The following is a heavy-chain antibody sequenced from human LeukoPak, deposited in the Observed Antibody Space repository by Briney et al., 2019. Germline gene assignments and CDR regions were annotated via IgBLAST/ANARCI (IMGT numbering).Heavy chain of an antibody. D-gene: IGHD6-19*01. CDR1: GGSIGSGGYS. CDR2: IYHSGST. J-gene: IGHJ6*04. Sequence: SQTLSLTCAVSGGSIGSGGYSWSWIRQPPGKGLEWIGYIYHSGSTYYNPSLKSRVTISVDRSKNQFSLKLSSVTAADTAVYYCARSSSGWPYYYYGMDVWGKGTTVTVSS. CDR3: ARSSSGWPYYYYGMDV. V-gene: IGHV4-30-2*01.